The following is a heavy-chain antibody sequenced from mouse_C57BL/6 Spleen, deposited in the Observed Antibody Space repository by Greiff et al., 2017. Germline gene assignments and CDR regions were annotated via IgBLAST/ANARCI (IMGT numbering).Heavy chain of an antibody. CDR1: GYTFTSYW. CDR2: IDPSDSYT. D-gene: IGHD1-1*01. Sequence: QVQLQQPGAELVMPGASVKLSCKASGYTFTSYWMHWVKQRPGQGLEWIGEIDPSDSYTNYNQKFKGKSTLTVDKTSSTAYMQLSSLTSEDSAVYFCARNLPYGYYAMDYWGQRTSLTVSS. J-gene: IGHJ4*01. CDR3: ARNLPYGYYAMDY. V-gene: IGHV1-69*01.